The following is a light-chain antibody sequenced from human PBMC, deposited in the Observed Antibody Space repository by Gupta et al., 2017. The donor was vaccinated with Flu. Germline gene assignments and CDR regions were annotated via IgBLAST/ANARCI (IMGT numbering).Light chain of an antibody. CDR1: QKISSY. V-gene: IGKV1-39*01. J-gene: IGKJ1*01. CDR2: GGS. CDR3: QQAYSTLST. Sequence: ATSLSASAGDRVSITSLVSQKISSYLDWYLKNPGKAPKLLIYGGSNVQSGVPSRFSGSGSGTDFSLTISRLQPEDFATYSCQQAYSTLSTFGQGTKVEIK.